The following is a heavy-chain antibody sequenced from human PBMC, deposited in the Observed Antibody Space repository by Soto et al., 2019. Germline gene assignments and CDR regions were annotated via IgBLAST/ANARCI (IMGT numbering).Heavy chain of an antibody. Sequence: SETLSLTCTVSGGSFSSGSYCWSWIRQHPGKGLEWIGYIYDSGSTYYNPSLKSRVTISVDTSKNQFSLKLSSVTAAGTAVYYCAREGSGYDDTFFDYWGQGALVSVSS. D-gene: IGHD5-12*01. J-gene: IGHJ4*02. V-gene: IGHV4-30-4*08. CDR3: AREGSGYDDTFFDY. CDR2: IYDSGST. CDR1: GGSFSSGSYC.